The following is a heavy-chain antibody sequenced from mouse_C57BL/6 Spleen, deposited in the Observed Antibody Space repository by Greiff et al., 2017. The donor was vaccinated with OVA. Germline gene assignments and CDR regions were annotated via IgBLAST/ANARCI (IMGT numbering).Heavy chain of an antibody. V-gene: IGHV1-63*01. CDR2: IYPGGGYT. Sequence: VKLQESGAELVRPGTSVKMSCKASGYTFTNYGVGWVKQRPGHGLEWIGEIYPGGGYTNYNEKFKGKATLTADKSSSTAYMQFSSLTSEDSAIYYYAREGYYGNYERAMDYWGQGTSVTVSS. CDR3: AREGYYGNYERAMDY. CDR1: GYTFTNYG. J-gene: IGHJ4*01. D-gene: IGHD2-1*01.